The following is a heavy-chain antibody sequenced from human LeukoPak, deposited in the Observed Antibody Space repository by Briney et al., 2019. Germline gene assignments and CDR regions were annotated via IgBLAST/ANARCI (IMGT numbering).Heavy chain of an antibody. D-gene: IGHD2-2*01. CDR3: ARTRRYCSSTSCRLGYYYYGMDV. J-gene: IGHJ6*04. Sequence: SETLSLTCTVSGGSISSGGYYWSWIRQHPGKGLEWIGYIYYSGNTYYNPSLKSRVTISVDTSKHQFSLKLSSVTAADTAVYYCARTRRYCSSTSCRLGYYYYGMDVWGKGTTVTVSS. V-gene: IGHV4-31*03. CDR1: GGSISSGGYY. CDR2: IYYSGNT.